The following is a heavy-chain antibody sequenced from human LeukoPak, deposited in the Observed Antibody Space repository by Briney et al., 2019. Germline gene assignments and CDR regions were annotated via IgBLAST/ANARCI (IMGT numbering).Heavy chain of an antibody. Sequence: GASVKVSCKASGGTFSSNPISWVRQAPGQELEWMGRIIPIFGTANYAQKFQGRVTITADESTSTAYMELSSLRSEDTAVYYCARGYDFWSGYFVDAFDIWGQGTMVTVSS. CDR3: ARGYDFWSGYFVDAFDI. CDR1: GGTFSSNP. D-gene: IGHD3-3*01. J-gene: IGHJ3*02. CDR2: IIPIFGTA. V-gene: IGHV1-69*13.